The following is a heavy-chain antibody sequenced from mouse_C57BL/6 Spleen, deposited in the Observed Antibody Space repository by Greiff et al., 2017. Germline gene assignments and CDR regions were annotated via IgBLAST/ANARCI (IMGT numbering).Heavy chain of an antibody. J-gene: IGHJ2*01. Sequence: VQLQQSGAELVRPGASVTLSCKASGYTFTDYAMHWVKQTPVHGLEWIGAIDPETGGTAYNQKFKGKAILTADKSSSTAYMELRSLTSDDSAVYDCTRGDVLRYPDYWGQGTTLTVSS. D-gene: IGHD1-1*01. CDR2: IDPETGGT. CDR1: GYTFTDYA. V-gene: IGHV1-15*01. CDR3: TRGDVLRYPDY.